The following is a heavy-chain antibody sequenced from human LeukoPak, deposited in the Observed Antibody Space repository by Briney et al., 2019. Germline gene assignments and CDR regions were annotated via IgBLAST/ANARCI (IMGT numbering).Heavy chain of an antibody. D-gene: IGHD4-17*01. CDR3: ARETGSAVGSTDFDY. CDR1: GFIFTRYA. V-gene: IGHV3-23*01. J-gene: IGHJ4*02. Sequence: GGSLRLSCAASGFIFTRYAVNWVRQAPGKGLEWVSGTSDRGDYTYYADSVKGRFTISRDNSKNTMYLQMNSLRTEDTAVYYCARETGSAVGSTDFDYWGQGTLVTVSS. CDR2: TSDRGDYT.